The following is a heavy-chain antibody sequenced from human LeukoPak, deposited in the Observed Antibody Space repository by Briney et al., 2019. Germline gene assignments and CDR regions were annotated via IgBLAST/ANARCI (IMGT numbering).Heavy chain of an antibody. CDR3: ARDGYCSYLYYYVMHV. D-gene: IGHD2-21*02. CDR1: GYTFTSYG. V-gene: IGHV1-18*01. Sequence: RASVKVSCKASGYTFTSYGIRWVRQAPGQGLEWMGWISAYNGNTNYAQKLQGRVTMTTDTSTSTAYMELRSLRSDDTAVYYCARDGYCSYLYYYVMHVWPQGTTVTVSS. CDR2: ISAYNGNT. J-gene: IGHJ6*02.